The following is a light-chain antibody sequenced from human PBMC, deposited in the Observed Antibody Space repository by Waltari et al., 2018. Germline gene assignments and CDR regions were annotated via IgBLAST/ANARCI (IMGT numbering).Light chain of an antibody. CDR2: WAS. Sequence: IVMTQSPDCLAVSLGESGTINCKYSQSVYSTPTRENSLGWYQKNPGQPPKLLFYWASTREPGVPDRFSGSGSGTDFTLTISSLQAEDVALYYCQQYYTSPSTFVQGTRLEIK. CDR1: QSVYSTPTRENS. CDR3: QQYYTSPST. V-gene: IGKV4-1*01. J-gene: IGKJ5*01.